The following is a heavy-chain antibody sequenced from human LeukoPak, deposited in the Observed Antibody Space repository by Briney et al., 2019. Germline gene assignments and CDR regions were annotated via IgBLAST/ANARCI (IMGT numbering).Heavy chain of an antibody. CDR3: AKSNGYGLVDI. J-gene: IGHJ4*02. V-gene: IGHV4-59*01. D-gene: IGHD3-10*01. Sequence: PGGSLRLSCAASGFTFSYAWMSWVRQAPGKGLEWIGYISYSGSTNYNPSLNSRITISVDTSKNQFSLKLSSVTAADTAVYYCAKSNGYGLVDIWGQGTLVTVSS. CDR1: GFTFSYAW. CDR2: ISYSGST.